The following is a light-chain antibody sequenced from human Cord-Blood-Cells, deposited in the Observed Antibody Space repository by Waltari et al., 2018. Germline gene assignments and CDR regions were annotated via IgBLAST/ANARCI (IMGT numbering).Light chain of an antibody. CDR1: QSVSSSY. V-gene: IGKV3-20*01. Sequence: EIVLTQPPGTLSLSPGERATLSCRASQSVSSSYLAWYQQKPGQAPRLLIYGASSRATGIPDRFSGSGSGTDFTLTISRLEPEDFAVYYCQQYGSSPVTFGQGTKLEIK. CDR3: QQYGSSPVT. CDR2: GAS. J-gene: IGKJ2*01.